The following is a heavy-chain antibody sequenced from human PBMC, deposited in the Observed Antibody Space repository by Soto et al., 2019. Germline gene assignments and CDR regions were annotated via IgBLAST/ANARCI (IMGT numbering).Heavy chain of an antibody. CDR3: ARDGQYDFWSGYSYYMDV. D-gene: IGHD3-3*01. Sequence: PGGSLRLSCAASGFTVSSNYMSWVRQAPGKGLEWVSVIYSGGSTYYADSVKGRFTISRDNSKNTLYLQMNSLRAEDTAVYYCARDGQYDFWSGYSYYMDVWGKGTTVTVSS. V-gene: IGHV3-66*01. CDR1: GFTVSSNY. CDR2: IYSGGST. J-gene: IGHJ6*03.